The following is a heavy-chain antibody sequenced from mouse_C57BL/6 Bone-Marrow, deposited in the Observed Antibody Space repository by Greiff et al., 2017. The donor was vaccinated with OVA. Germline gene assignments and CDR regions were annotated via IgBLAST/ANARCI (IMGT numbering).Heavy chain of an antibody. Sequence: VQLQHSGAELARPGASVKLSCTASGYTLTSYGISWVKQTPGQGLEWIGEVYPRSGNTYYNETFKGKATLTADKSSSTAYMALRSLTSEDSAVYFWALTQYFDVWGTGTTVTVSS. CDR1: GYTLTSYG. CDR2: VYPRSGNT. J-gene: IGHJ1*03. CDR3: ALTQYFDV. D-gene: IGHD4-1*01. V-gene: IGHV1-81*01.